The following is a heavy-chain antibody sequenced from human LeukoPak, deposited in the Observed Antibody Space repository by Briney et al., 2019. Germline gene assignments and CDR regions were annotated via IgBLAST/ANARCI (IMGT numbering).Heavy chain of an antibody. J-gene: IGHJ5*02. Sequence: GGSLRLSCAAAGLTFSSYALSWVRQAPGKGLEWVSLIGGIVDNTHYADSVKGRFTTSRDNSKNTLYLQMNNLRAEDTAVYYCALDYDSSGHTPGWFDPWGQGTLVTVSS. CDR1: GLTFSSYA. CDR2: IGGIVDNT. D-gene: IGHD3-22*01. CDR3: ALDYDSSGHTPGWFDP. V-gene: IGHV3-23*01.